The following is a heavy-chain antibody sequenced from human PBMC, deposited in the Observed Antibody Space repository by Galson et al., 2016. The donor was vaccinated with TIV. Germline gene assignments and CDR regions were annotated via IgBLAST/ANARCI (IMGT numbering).Heavy chain of an antibody. J-gene: IGHJ4*02. CDR3: AGVPSSGWYVASHDY. Sequence: SVKVSCKASGYTFTSSGINWVRQAPGQGLEWMGWISAYNGNTNYAQNLQGRVTMTTDTSTSTAYMELKSLRSDDTAVYYCAGVPSSGWYVASHDYWGQGTLVTVSS. CDR2: ISAYNGNT. V-gene: IGHV1-18*01. D-gene: IGHD6-19*01. CDR1: GYTFTSSG.